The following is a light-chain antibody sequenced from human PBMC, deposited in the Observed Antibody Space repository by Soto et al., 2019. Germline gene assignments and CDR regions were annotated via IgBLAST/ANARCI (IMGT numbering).Light chain of an antibody. J-gene: IGKJ2*01. CDR1: QSISSW. V-gene: IGKV1-5*01. CDR3: QQYNSYSYT. CDR2: DAS. Sequence: DIQMTQSPSTLSASVGDRVTITCRASQSISSWLAWYQQKPGKAPTLLIDDASSLESGVTSRFSGSGSGTEFTLTISILEPDDFATYYCQQYNSYSYTFGQGTKLEIK.